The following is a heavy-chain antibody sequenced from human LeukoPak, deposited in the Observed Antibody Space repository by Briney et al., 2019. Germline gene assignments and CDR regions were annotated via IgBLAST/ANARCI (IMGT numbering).Heavy chain of an antibody. CDR3: ARDSSYYDSSGYQTFIDY. V-gene: IGHV4-39*07. CDR1: GGSISSSSYY. Sequence: SETLSLTCTVSGGSISSSSYYWGWVRQPPGKGLEWIGSIYHSGSTYYNPSLKSRVTISVDTSKNQFSLKLSSVTAADTAVYYCARDSSYYDSSGYQTFIDYWGQGTLVTVSS. J-gene: IGHJ4*02. CDR2: IYHSGST. D-gene: IGHD3-22*01.